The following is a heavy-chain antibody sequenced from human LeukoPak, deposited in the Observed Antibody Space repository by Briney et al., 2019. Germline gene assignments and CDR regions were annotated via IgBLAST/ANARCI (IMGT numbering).Heavy chain of an antibody. CDR2: ISWNSGII. J-gene: IGHJ4*02. Sequence: GGSPRLSCTASGFTFDDYAMHWVRQAPGKGLEWVSGISWNSGIIGSADSVKGRFTISRDNAKNSLYLQMNSLRTEDTAFYYCARPYDNVTGYLDYWGQGTLVTVSS. CDR1: GFTFDDYA. CDR3: ARPYDNVTGYLDY. V-gene: IGHV3-9*01. D-gene: IGHD3-9*01.